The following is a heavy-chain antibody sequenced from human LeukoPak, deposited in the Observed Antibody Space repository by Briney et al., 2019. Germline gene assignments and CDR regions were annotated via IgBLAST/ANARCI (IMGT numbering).Heavy chain of an antibody. V-gene: IGHV3-66*01. CDR2: IYSGGST. Sequence: GGSLRLSCAASGFTLSSKYMSWVRQAPGKGLEWVSVIYSGGSTYYADCVKGRFTISRDNSKNTLYLQMNSLRAEDTAVYYCARDTRHYDILTGYTVGMDVWGQGTTVTVPS. CDR1: GFTLSSKY. CDR3: ARDTRHYDILTGYTVGMDV. J-gene: IGHJ6*02. D-gene: IGHD3-9*01.